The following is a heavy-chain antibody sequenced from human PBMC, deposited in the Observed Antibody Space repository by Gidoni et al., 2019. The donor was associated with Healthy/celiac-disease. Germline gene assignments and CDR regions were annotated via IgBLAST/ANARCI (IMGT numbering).Heavy chain of an antibody. CDR3: ARSDSGSYPGAGLYFDY. D-gene: IGHD1-26*01. Sequence: EVQLVESGGGLVQPGGSLRLSCAASGFTFSSYWMSWVRQAPGKGLEWVANIKQDGSEKYYVDSVKGRFTISRDNAKNSLYLQMNSLRAEDTAVYYCARSDSGSYPGAGLYFDYWGQGTLVTVSS. V-gene: IGHV3-7*01. CDR1: GFTFSSYW. J-gene: IGHJ4*02. CDR2: IKQDGSEK.